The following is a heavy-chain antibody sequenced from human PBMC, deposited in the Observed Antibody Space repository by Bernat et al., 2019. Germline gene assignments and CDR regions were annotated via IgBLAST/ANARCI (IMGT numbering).Heavy chain of an antibody. CDR1: GFTFDTYA. V-gene: IGHV3-23*01. D-gene: IGHD1-26*01. Sequence: EAQLLESGGGLVQPGGSLRLSCAASGFTFDTYAMSWVRQAPGKGLEWVSAISDSGYSTYYADSVKGRFTISRDNSKNTLWLQMNSLRADDTAVYYCAKDHRMVGAPAADYWGQGTLVTVSS. CDR2: ISDSGYST. CDR3: AKDHRMVGAPAADY. J-gene: IGHJ4*02.